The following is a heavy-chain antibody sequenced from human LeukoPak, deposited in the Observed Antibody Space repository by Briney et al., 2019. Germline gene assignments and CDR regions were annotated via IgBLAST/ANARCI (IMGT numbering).Heavy chain of an antibody. CDR1: GFTFSSYA. D-gene: IGHD6-13*01. J-gene: IGHJ4*02. Sequence: GGSLRLSCAASGFTFSSYALSWVRQTPGKGLDLVSTVSGSGGSTYYADSVKGRFTISRDNSKNTLYLQMNSLRAEDTAVYYCALSSSWYGGFFDYWGQGTLVTVSS. CDR2: VSGSGGST. CDR3: ALSSSWYGGFFDY. V-gene: IGHV3-23*01.